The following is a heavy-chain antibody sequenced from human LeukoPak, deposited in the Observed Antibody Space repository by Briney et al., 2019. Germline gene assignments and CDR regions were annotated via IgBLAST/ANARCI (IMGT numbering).Heavy chain of an antibody. Sequence: SVRSLRLSCAASGFTFSSYAMHWVRQAPGKGLEWVAVISYDGSNKYYADSVKGRFTISRDNSKNTLYLQMNSLRAEDTAVYYCARDHHDAFDIWGQGTMVTVSS. J-gene: IGHJ3*02. CDR1: GFTFSSYA. CDR3: ARDHHDAFDI. CDR2: ISYDGSNK. V-gene: IGHV3-30-3*01.